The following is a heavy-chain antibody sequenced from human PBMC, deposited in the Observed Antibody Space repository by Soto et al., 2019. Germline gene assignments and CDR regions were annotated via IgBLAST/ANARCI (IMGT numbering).Heavy chain of an antibody. D-gene: IGHD6-13*01. J-gene: IGHJ1*01. V-gene: IGHV4-4*02. CDR3: ARGASSSCLRIFHH. CDR2: IYESGST. Sequence: SETLSLTCAVSGVSISTANWWSWVRQPPGKGLEWIGEIYESGSTNYNPSLKSRVAISLDKSKNQFSLKLSSVTAADTAVYYCARGASSSCLRIFHHWGQGTLVTVSS. CDR1: GVSISTANW.